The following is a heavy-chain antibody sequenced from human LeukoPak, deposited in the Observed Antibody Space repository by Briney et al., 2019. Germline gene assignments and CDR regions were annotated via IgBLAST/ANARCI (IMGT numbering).Heavy chain of an antibody. CDR1: GFTFSSYS. CDR2: ISSSSSYI. CDR3: ARASGWAFDY. D-gene: IGHD6-19*01. J-gene: IGHJ4*02. Sequence: GGSLRLSCAACGFTFSSYSMNWVRQAPGKGLEWVSSISSSSSYIYYADSVKGRFTISRDNAKNSLYLQMNSLRAEDTAVYYCARASGWAFDYWGQGTLVTVSS. V-gene: IGHV3-21*01.